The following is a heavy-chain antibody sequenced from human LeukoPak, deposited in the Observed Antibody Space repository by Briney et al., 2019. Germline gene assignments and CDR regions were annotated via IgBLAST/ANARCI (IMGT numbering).Heavy chain of an antibody. CDR3: VRLRPGYFDY. V-gene: IGHV3-7*01. CDR2: IKQDGSEE. D-gene: IGHD1-1*01. J-gene: IGHJ4*02. Sequence: VANIKQDGSEEYYVGSVKGRFTISRDNAQNSVFLQMNSLRAEDTAVYYCVRLRPGYFDYWGQGTLVTASS.